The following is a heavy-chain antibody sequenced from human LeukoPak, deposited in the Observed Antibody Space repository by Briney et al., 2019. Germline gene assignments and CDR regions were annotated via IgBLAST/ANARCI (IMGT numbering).Heavy chain of an antibody. J-gene: IGHJ4*02. CDR2: TIGSGGSS. V-gene: IGHV3-23*01. Sequence: GGSLRLSCTVSGFTFSNFWMTWVRQAPGKGLEWVSTTIGSGGSSYYADSLKGRFTISRDNSKNTLYLQMNSLRAEDTAIYYCAKGPGYYYGSGSNYFDYWGQGTLVTVSS. CDR3: AKGPGYYYGSGSNYFDY. D-gene: IGHD3-10*01. CDR1: GFTFSNFW.